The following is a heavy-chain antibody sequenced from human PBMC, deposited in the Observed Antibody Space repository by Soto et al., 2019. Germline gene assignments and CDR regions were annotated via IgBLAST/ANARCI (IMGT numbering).Heavy chain of an antibody. CDR2: MSYDGTNK. J-gene: IGHJ4*02. CDR1: VFTFNPYG. D-gene: IGHD1-1*01. CDR3: AAHSGKYWNHFDY. Sequence: PGASLSPSFAPSVFTFNPYGIHSVCQSPFKVLAWVELMSYDGTNKYYGDYVKGRLTIYRDNQKNTLYLQMNSLRPEDTAVYYCAAHSGKYWNHFDYWGLGTLVSESS. V-gene: IGHV3-30*03.